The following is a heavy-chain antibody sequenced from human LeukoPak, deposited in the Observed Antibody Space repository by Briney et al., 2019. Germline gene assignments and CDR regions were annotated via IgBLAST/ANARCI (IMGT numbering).Heavy chain of an antibody. D-gene: IGHD3-22*01. J-gene: IGHJ4*02. CDR3: VREDYHDSTDY. CDR2: IYSGGST. CDR1: GFTVSSNY. V-gene: IGHV3-66*02. Sequence: LAGGSLRLSCAASGFTVSSNYMSWVRQAPGKGLEWVSVIYSGGSTYYADSVKGRFTMSRDNSKNTLYLQMNSLRAEDTAVYYCVREDYHDSTDYWGQETLVTVSS.